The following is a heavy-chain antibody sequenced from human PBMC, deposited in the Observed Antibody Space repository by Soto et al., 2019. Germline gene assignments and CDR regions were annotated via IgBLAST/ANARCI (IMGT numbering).Heavy chain of an antibody. CDR1: GGSISSYY. V-gene: IGHV4-4*07. CDR2: IYTSGST. CDR3: ARMGTSFYYYYGMDV. D-gene: IGHD1-1*01. J-gene: IGHJ6*02. Sequence: SETLSLTCTVSGGSISSYYWSWIRQPAGKGLGWIGRIYTSGSTNYNPSLKSRVTMSVDTSKNQFSLKLSSVTAADTAVYYCARMGTSFYYYYGMDVWGQGTTVTVSS.